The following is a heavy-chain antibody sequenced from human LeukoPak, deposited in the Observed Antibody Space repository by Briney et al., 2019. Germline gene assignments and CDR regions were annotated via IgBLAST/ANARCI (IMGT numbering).Heavy chain of an antibody. CDR1: GGSISSYY. CDR2: IYYSGST. V-gene: IGHV4-59*12. CDR3: AREVTIFGVVCYYFDY. Sequence: SETLSLTCTVSGGSISSYYWSWIRQPPGKGLEWIGYIYYSGSTNYNPSLKSRVTISVDTSKNQFSLKLSSVTAADTAVYYCAREVTIFGVVCYYFDYWGQGTLVTVSS. J-gene: IGHJ4*02. D-gene: IGHD3-3*01.